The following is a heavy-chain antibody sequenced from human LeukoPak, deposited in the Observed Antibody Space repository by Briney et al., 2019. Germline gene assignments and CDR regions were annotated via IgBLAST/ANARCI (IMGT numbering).Heavy chain of an antibody. CDR1: GYTFTSYG. CDR2: ISAYNGNT. D-gene: IGHD4-17*01. V-gene: IGHV1-18*01. Sequence: ASVKVSCKASGYTFTSYGISWVRQAPGQGLEWMGWISAYNGNTNYAQKLQGRVTMTIDTSTSTAYMELRSLRSDDTAVYYCARVVLGDYGNYYYYMDVWGKGTTVTVSS. CDR3: ARVVLGDYGNYYYYMDV. J-gene: IGHJ6*03.